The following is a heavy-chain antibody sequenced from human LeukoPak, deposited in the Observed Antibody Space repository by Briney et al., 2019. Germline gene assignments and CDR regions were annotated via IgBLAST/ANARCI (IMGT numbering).Heavy chain of an antibody. CDR1: GFTFDDYA. CDR3: ARGRGGSYNNPFDY. J-gene: IGHJ4*02. D-gene: IGHD1-26*01. V-gene: IGHV3-9*03. CDR2: INWNSGSI. Sequence: GRSLRLSCAASGFTFDDYAMHWVRQAPGKGLEWVSGINWNSGSIGYADSVKGRFTISRDNAKNSLYLQMSSLRADDMALYYCARGRGGSYNNPFDYLGQGTLVTVSS.